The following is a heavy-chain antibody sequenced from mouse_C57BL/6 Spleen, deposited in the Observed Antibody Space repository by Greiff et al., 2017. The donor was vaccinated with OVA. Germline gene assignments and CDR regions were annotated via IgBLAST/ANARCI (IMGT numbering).Heavy chain of an antibody. CDR2: IDPETGGT. D-gene: IGHD1-1*01. J-gene: IGHJ2*01. Sequence: VKLQESGAELVRPGASVTLSCKASGYTFTDYEMHWVKQTPVHGLEWIGAIDPETGGTAYNQKFKGKAILTADTSSSTAYMELRSLTSEDSAVYYCASSYYGSSPFDYWGQGTTLTVSS. V-gene: IGHV1-15*01. CDR1: GYTFTDYE. CDR3: ASSYYGSSPFDY.